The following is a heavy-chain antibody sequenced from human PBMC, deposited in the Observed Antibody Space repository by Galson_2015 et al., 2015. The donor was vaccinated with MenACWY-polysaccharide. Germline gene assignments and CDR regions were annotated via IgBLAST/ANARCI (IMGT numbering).Heavy chain of an antibody. CDR2: MTGSGAAI. CDR1: GFTFSTFG. D-gene: IGHD2-8*02. J-gene: IGHJ6*02. V-gene: IGHV3-23*01. Sequence: SLRLSCAAAGFTFSTFGMSWVRQAPGKGLEWVSAMTGSGAAIYYADSVKGRFTISRDNSKNTLYLQMNSLRAEDTAVYYCAKRARVVDAVWYGMDVWGQGTTVTVSS. CDR3: AKRARVVDAVWYGMDV.